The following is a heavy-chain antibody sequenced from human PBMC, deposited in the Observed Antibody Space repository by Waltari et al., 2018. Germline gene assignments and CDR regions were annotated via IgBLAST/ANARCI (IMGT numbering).Heavy chain of an antibody. D-gene: IGHD1-26*01. CDR3: ATPGVGATSFDAFDI. J-gene: IGHJ3*02. CDR2: FDPEDGET. CDR1: GYTLPELS. Sequence: QVQLVQSGAEVKKPGASVKVSCKVSGYTLPELSLPWVRQAPGKGLEWMGGFDPEDGETIYAQKFQGRVTMTEDTSTDTAYMELSSLRSEDTAVYYCATPGVGATSFDAFDIWGQGTMVTVSS. V-gene: IGHV1-24*01.